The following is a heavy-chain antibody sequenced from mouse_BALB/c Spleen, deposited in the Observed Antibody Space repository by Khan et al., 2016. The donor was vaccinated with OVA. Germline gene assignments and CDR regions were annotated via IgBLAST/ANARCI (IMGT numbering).Heavy chain of an antibody. CDR1: GFTFSSFG. CDR2: ISGDSSTI. J-gene: IGHJ2*01. D-gene: IGHD1-1*01. Sequence: EVELVESGGGLVQPGGSRKLSCGASGFTFSSFGMHWVRQAPEKGLEWVAYISGDSSTIYYTDTVKGRFTISRDNPKNTLFLQMNSLRSEDMSMYYCAISYCYGDYFDQWGQGTTLTVSS. V-gene: IGHV5-17*02. CDR3: AISYCYGDYFDQ.